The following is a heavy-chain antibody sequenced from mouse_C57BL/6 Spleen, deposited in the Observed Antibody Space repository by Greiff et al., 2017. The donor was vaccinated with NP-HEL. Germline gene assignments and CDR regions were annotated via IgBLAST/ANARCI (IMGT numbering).Heavy chain of an antibody. Sequence: VQLQQPGAELVKPGASVKLSCKASGYTFTSYWMHWVKQRPGQGLEWIGMIHPNSGSTNYNEKFKSKATLTVDKSSSTAYMQLSSLTSEDSAVYYCASTFYYSNYGYAMDYWGQGTSVTVSS. D-gene: IGHD2-5*01. CDR1: GYTFTSYW. CDR3: ASTFYYSNYGYAMDY. CDR2: IHPNSGST. J-gene: IGHJ4*01. V-gene: IGHV1-64*01.